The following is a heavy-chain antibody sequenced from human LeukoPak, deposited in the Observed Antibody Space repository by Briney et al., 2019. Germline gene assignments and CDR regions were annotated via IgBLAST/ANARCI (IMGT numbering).Heavy chain of an antibody. D-gene: IGHD2-2*01. CDR3: AVPRRNYMDV. J-gene: IGHJ6*03. CDR1: GGSISSSTYY. V-gene: IGHV4-39*01. Sequence: PSETLSLTCTVSGGSISSSTYYWGWIRQPPGKGLELIGNIYNSGSTYYNPSLKSRVTISVDTSKNQFSLKLSSVTAADTAVYYCAVPRRNYMDVWGKGTTVTVSS. CDR2: IYNSGST.